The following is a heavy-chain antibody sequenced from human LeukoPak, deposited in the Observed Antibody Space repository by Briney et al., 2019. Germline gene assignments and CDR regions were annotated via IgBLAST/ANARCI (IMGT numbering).Heavy chain of an antibody. J-gene: IGHJ4*02. Sequence: ASVKVSCKASGGTFSSYAISWVRQAPGQGLEWMGGIIPIFGTANYAQKFQGRVTITADKSTSTAYMELSSLRSEDTAVYYCATDPYSGSSRVVYWGQGTLVTVSS. CDR3: ATDPYSGSSRVVY. D-gene: IGHD1-26*01. V-gene: IGHV1-69*06. CDR2: IIPIFGTA. CDR1: GGTFSSYA.